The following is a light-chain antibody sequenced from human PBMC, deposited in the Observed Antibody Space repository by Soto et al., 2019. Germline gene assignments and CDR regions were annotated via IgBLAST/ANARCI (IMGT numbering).Light chain of an antibody. V-gene: IGKV3-15*01. Sequence: EIVLTQSPVTLSVSPGERVTLSCRASQRLSSNLAWYQQRPGQAPRLLIYGASIRATDIPARFIGSGSGTEFTLTISSLQSEDCAVYYCQQYINWPLTFGQGTKVGIK. CDR2: GAS. CDR3: QQYINWPLT. CDR1: QRLSSN. J-gene: IGKJ1*01.